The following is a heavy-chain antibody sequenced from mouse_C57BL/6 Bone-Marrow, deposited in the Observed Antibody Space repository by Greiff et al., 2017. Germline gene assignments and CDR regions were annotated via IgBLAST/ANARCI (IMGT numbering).Heavy chain of an antibody. CDR2: INPNNGGT. V-gene: IGHV1-22*01. CDR3: ARAHYCSSPWFAY. J-gene: IGHJ3*01. Sequence: EVQLQQSGPELVKPGASVKMSCKASGYTFTDYNMHWVKQSHGKSLEWIGYINPNNGGTSYNQKFKGKATLTVNKSSSTAYMELRSLTSEESAVYYCARAHYCSSPWFAYWGQGTLVTVSA. CDR1: GYTFTDYN. D-gene: IGHD1-1*01.